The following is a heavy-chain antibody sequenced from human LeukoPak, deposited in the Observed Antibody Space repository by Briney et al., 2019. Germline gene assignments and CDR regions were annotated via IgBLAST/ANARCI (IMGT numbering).Heavy chain of an antibody. Sequence: ASVKVSCKASGYTFTSYDINWVRQATGQGLEWMGWMNPNSGNTGYAQKFQGRVTMTRNTSISTAYMELSSLRSEDTAVYYCARLGWGWRWELLNYFDYWGQGTLVTVSS. CDR1: GYTFTSYD. D-gene: IGHD1-26*01. CDR3: ARLGWGWRWELLNYFDY. V-gene: IGHV1-8*01. J-gene: IGHJ4*02. CDR2: MNPNSGNT.